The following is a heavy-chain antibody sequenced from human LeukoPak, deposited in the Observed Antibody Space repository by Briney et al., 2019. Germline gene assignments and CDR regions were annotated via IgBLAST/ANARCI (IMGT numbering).Heavy chain of an antibody. V-gene: IGHV4-34*01. CDR1: GGSFSGYY. J-gene: IGHJ4*02. D-gene: IGHD6-19*01. CDR3: ARGLRYSSGWYGY. Sequence: PSGTLSLTCAVYGGSFSGYYWSWLRQPPGKGLEWIGEINHSGSTNYTPSLNSLVTISVDTSKNQFSLKLSSVTAADTAVYYCARGLRYSSGWYGYWGQGTLVTVSS. CDR2: INHSGST.